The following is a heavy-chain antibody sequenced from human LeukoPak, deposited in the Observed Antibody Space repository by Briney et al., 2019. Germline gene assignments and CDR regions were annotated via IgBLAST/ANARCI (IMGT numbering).Heavy chain of an antibody. CDR2: LSHDGTTA. CDR1: GYIFSDHA. V-gene: IGHV3-30*04. CDR3: TRSADSGGYCREITLYYFDY. Sequence: GGSLRLSCAASGYIFSDHAMHWVRQAPGKGLEWLAYLSHDGTTAYYANSVKGRLTISRDNAKNSLYLQMNSLRAEDTAVYYCTRSADSGGYCREITLYYFDYWGQETLVTVSS. J-gene: IGHJ4*02. D-gene: IGHD3-22*01.